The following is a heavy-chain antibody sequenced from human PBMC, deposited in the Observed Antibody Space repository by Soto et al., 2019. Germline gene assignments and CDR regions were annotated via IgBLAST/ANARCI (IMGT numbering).Heavy chain of an antibody. CDR3: ARAGGYSYGYDY. Sequence: GGSLRLSCAASGFTFSSYGMHWVRQAPGKGLEWVAVISYDGSNKYYADSVKGRFTISRDNSKNTPYLQMNSLRAEDTAVYYCARAGGYSYGYDYWGQGTLVTVSS. CDR1: GFTFSSYG. V-gene: IGHV3-30*03. J-gene: IGHJ4*02. CDR2: ISYDGSNK. D-gene: IGHD5-18*01.